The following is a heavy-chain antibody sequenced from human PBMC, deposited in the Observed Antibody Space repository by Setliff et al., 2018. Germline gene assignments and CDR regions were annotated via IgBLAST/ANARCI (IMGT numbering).Heavy chain of an antibody. V-gene: IGHV3-11*01. CDR1: GFTFSDYY. Sequence: GGSLRLSCAASGFTFSDYYMSWIRQAPGKGLEWVSYISSSGSTIYYADSVKGRFTISRGNAKNSLYLQMNSLRAEDTALYYCAKDNYYGSGSYNGDAFDIWGQGTMVTVSS. D-gene: IGHD3-10*01. CDR3: AKDNYYGSGSYNGDAFDI. J-gene: IGHJ3*02. CDR2: ISSSGSTI.